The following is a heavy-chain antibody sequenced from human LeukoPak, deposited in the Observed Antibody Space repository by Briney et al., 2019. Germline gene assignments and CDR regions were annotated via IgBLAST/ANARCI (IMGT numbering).Heavy chain of an antibody. V-gene: IGHV1-2*02. CDR2: INPNSGGT. CDR3: ARDGSRGYNGYDHDR. Sequence: ASVKVSCKASGYTFTGYYMHWVRQAPGQGLEWMGWINPNSGGTSYAQKFQGRVTMTRDTSISTAYMELNSLRSDDTAVYYCARDGSRGYNGYDHDRWGQGTLVTVSS. CDR1: GYTFTGYY. D-gene: IGHD5-12*01. J-gene: IGHJ5*02.